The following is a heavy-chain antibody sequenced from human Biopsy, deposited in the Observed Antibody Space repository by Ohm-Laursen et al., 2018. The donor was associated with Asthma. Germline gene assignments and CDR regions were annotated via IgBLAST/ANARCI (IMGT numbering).Heavy chain of an antibody. V-gene: IGHV4-61*08. Sequence: SETLPLTCRVSGGYTGSSDHHWAWIRQAPGKGLEWLGYIYYTGSDNYNPSLKSRVTISVDTSKNQFSLRLNSVTAADTAVYYCARGPNYHGSGRAPIGMDVWGQGTTVTVSS. J-gene: IGHJ6*02. D-gene: IGHD3-10*01. CDR1: GGYTGSSDHH. CDR2: IYYTGSD. CDR3: ARGPNYHGSGRAPIGMDV.